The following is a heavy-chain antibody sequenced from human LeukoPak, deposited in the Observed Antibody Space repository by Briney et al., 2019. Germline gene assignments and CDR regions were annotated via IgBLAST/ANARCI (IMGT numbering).Heavy chain of an antibody. D-gene: IGHD3-22*01. CDR3: ARVWRYYDCSGPGGY. Sequence: GASVKVSCKASGYTFTSYAMNWVRQAPGQGLEWMGWINTNTGNPTYARGFTGRFVFSLDTSVSTAYLQISSLKAEDTAVYYCARVWRYYDCSGPGGYWGQGTLVTVSS. J-gene: IGHJ4*02. CDR1: GYTFTSYA. CDR2: INTNTGNP. V-gene: IGHV7-4-1*02.